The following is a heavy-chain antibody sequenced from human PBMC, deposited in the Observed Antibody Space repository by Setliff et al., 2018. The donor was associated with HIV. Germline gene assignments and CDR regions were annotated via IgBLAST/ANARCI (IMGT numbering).Heavy chain of an antibody. Sequence: GGSLRLSCAASGFTFSSYSMNWVRQAPGKGLEWVASISSSSSYIYYADSVKGRFTISRDNAKNSLYLQMNSMRAQDTAVYYCARLAIPAATTDYWGQGTLVTVSS. CDR3: ARLAIPAATTDY. CDR2: ISSSSSYI. CDR1: GFTFSSYS. V-gene: IGHV3-21*01. J-gene: IGHJ4*02. D-gene: IGHD2-2*01.